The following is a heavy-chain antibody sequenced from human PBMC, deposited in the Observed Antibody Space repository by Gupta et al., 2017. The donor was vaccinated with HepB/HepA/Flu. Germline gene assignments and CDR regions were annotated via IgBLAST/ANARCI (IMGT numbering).Heavy chain of an antibody. V-gene: IGHV5-51*01. Sequence: DVQLVQSGAEVKKLGESLKISCKGSGYSFTSYWNGWVPQMPGKGLEWMGIIYPGDSDTRYRPSFQGQVTISADKSISTAYLQWSSLKASDTAMYYCAVSVRSGGYYYYMDVWGKGTTVTVS. CDR1: GYSFTSYW. CDR3: AVSVRSGGYYYYMDV. J-gene: IGHJ6*03. CDR2: IYPGDSDT. D-gene: IGHD3-10*01.